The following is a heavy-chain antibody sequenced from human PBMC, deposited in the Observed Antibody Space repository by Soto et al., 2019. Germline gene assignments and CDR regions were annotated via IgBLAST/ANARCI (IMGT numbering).Heavy chain of an antibody. Sequence: QLQLQESGPGLVKPSETLSLTCTVSGGSISSSSYYWGWIRQPPGKGLEWIGSIYYSGSTYYNPSLKTLVTISVDTSKNQFSLKLSSVPAADTAVYYCASPKIAFYNWFDPWGQGTLVTVSS. J-gene: IGHJ5*02. D-gene: IGHD3-3*02. V-gene: IGHV4-39*01. CDR2: IYYSGST. CDR3: ASPKIAFYNWFDP. CDR1: GGSISSSSYY.